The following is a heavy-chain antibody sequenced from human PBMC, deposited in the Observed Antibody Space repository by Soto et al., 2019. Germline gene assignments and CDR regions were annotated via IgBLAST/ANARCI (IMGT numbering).Heavy chain of an antibody. CDR1: GFTFSTYA. D-gene: IGHD1-26*01. CDR2: ITSDGGST. V-gene: IGHV3-64*01. Sequence: PGGSLRLSCAASGFTFSTYAMHWVRQAPGKGLEYVSAITSDGGSTYYARSVKGRFTISRDNSKNTLYLQMGSLRTEDMAVYYCARAPVGFYDYWGQGTLVTVSS. CDR3: ARAPVGFYDY. J-gene: IGHJ4*02.